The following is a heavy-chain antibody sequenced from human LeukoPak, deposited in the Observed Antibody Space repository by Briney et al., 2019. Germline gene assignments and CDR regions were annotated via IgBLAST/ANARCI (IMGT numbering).Heavy chain of an antibody. D-gene: IGHD3-3*01. CDR1: GFTFSSYA. CDR3: AKVGYYDFWSGYDYYYYMDV. CDR2: ISGSGGST. Sequence: PGGSLRLSCAASGFTFSSYAMSWARQAPGKGLEWVSAISGSGGSTYYADSVKGRFTISRDNSKNTLYLQMNSLRAEDTAVYYCAKVGYYDFWSGYDYYYYMDVWGKGTTVTVSS. V-gene: IGHV3-23*01. J-gene: IGHJ6*03.